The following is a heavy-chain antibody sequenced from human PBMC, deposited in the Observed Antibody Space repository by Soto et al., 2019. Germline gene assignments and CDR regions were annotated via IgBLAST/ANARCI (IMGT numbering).Heavy chain of an antibody. CDR1: GGSFSGYY. J-gene: IGHJ6*03. CDR2: INDSGSS. CDR3: ARGLIVSYGELSRRGVHYYYLDV. D-gene: IGHD3-10*01. V-gene: IGHV4-34*01. Sequence: QVQLQQWGAGLLKPSETLSLTCAVYGGSFSGYYWTWIRQPPGKGLEWIGEINDSGSSKYNPSLKRRVPISVNTSKKLDSLKLNSVTAADTAVYYCARGLIVSYGELSRRGVHYYYLDVWGKGTTVTVSS.